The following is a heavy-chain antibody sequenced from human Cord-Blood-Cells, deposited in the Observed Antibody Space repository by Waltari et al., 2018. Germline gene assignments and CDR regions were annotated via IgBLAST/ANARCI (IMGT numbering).Heavy chain of an antibody. D-gene: IGHD3-9*01. CDR1: GGSFSGYY. V-gene: IGHV4-34*01. CDR2: INHSGST. CDR3: ARVGYYDILTGDY. J-gene: IGHJ4*02. Sequence: QVQLQQWGAGLLKPLETLSLTCAVYGGSFSGYYWSWIRQPPGKGLEWIGEINHSGSTNYNPSLKSRVTISVDTSKNQFSLKLSSVTAADTAVYYCARVGYYDILTGDYWGQGTLVTVSS.